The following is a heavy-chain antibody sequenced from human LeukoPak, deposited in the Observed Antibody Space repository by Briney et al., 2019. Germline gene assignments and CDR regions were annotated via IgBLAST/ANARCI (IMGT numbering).Heavy chain of an antibody. CDR2: ISSNRGST. D-gene: IGHD6-13*01. Sequence: PGGSLRLSCSASGFSFSSYDMHWVRQAPGKGLEYVSGISSNRGSTYYAASVKGRFTISRDNSKNTLYLQMSSLRGEDTAVYYCVKIAADWGQGTLVTVSS. V-gene: IGHV3-64D*06. CDR1: GFSFSSYD. J-gene: IGHJ4*02. CDR3: VKIAAD.